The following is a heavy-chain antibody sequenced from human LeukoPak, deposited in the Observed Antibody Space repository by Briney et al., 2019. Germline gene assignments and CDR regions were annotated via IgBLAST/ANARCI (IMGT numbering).Heavy chain of an antibody. V-gene: IGHV6-1*01. CDR2: TYYRSKWYN. J-gene: IGHJ4*02. D-gene: IGHD2-15*01. Sequence: SQTLSLTCALSGDSFSSNSAAWNWLRQSPSRGLEWLGRTYYRSKWYNDYAVSVKSLITINVDTSKNQFSLRLNSVTPVDTAVYYCAKGWPSFDYWGQGTLVTVSS. CDR1: GDSFSSNSAA. CDR3: AKGWPSFDY.